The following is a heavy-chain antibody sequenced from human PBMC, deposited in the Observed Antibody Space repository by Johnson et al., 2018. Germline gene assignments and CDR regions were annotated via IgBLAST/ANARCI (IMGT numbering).Heavy chain of an antibody. CDR1: GVSISGGTYY. V-gene: IGHV4-39*07. CDR2: MYYSGST. Sequence: QVQLQESGPGLVKPSETLSLNCTVSGVSISGGTYYWGWIRQPPGKRLEWIGSMYYSGSTYYNPSLQSRVSISVDTSKNQFSLKVISVTAADTAIYYYVFQSAAYYYYMDVWGKGTTVTVSS. D-gene: IGHD2-21*01. CDR3: VFQSAAYYYYMDV. J-gene: IGHJ6*03.